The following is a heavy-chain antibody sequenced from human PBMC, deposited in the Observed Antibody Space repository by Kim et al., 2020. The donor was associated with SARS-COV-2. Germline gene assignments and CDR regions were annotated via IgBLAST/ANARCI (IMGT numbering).Heavy chain of an antibody. CDR2: INSKTDGGTI. D-gene: IGHD2-21*01. CDR1: GFTFSNAW. CDR3: TTIRVVAPPDY. V-gene: IGHV3-15*01. J-gene: IGHJ4*02. Sequence: GGSLRLSCAASGFTFSNAWMSWVLQAPGKGLEWVGRINSKTDGGTIDYAAPVKGRFTISRDDSKNTLYLQMNSLKTEDTAVYYCTTIRVVAPPDYWGQGTLVTVSS.